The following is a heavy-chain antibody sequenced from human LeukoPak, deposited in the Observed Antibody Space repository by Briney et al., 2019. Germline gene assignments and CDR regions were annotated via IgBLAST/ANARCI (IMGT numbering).Heavy chain of an antibody. CDR1: GGPFSGYY. CDR2: INHSGST. CDR3: ARRRDYYGSGSYYTPPHWFDP. J-gene: IGHJ5*02. D-gene: IGHD3-10*01. Sequence: SETLSLTCAVYGGPFSGYYWSWIRQPPGKGLEWIGEINHSGSTNYNPSLKSRVTISVDTSKNQFSLKLSSVTAADTAVYYCARRRDYYGSGSYYTPPHWFDPWGQGTLVTVSS. V-gene: IGHV4-34*01.